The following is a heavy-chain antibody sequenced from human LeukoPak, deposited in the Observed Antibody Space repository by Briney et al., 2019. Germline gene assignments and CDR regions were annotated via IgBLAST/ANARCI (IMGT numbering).Heavy chain of an antibody. J-gene: IGHJ4*02. CDR3: AREGRSRWGDYFDY. D-gene: IGHD3-16*01. Sequence: SETLSLTCTVSGGSISSYYWSWIRQPPGKGLEWIGYIYYSGSTNYNPSLKSRVTISVDMSKNQFSLKLSSVTAADTAVYYCAREGRSRWGDYFDYWGQGTLVTVSS. CDR1: GGSISSYY. V-gene: IGHV4-59*01. CDR2: IYYSGST.